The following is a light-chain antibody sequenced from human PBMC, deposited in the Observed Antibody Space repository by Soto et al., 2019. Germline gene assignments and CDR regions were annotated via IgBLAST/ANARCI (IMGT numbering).Light chain of an antibody. V-gene: IGLV3-25*03. Sequence: SYELTQPPSLSVSPGQTARITCAGETLPKQYAFWYRQKPGQTPVMVISKDHERPSGVPDRFSGSSSGAIATLTISGVQAEDGADYYCQSADSSSRTVLFGGGTKVTVL. J-gene: IGLJ2*01. CDR2: KDH. CDR3: QSADSSSRTVL. CDR1: TLPKQY.